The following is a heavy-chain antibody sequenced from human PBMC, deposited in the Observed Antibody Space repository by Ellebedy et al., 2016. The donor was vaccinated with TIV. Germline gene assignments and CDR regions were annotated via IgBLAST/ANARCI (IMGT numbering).Heavy chain of an antibody. CDR1: GFTFSSYG. CDR2: IWYDGSNK. V-gene: IGHV3-33*08. J-gene: IGHJ4*02. CDR3: ARDYYGSGSYYSY. D-gene: IGHD3-10*01. Sequence: PGGSLRLSCAASGFTFSSYGMHWVRQAPGKGLEWVAVIWYDGSNKYYADSVKGRFTISRDNSKNTLYLQMNSLRAEDTAVYYCARDYYGSGSYYSYWGQGTLVTVSS.